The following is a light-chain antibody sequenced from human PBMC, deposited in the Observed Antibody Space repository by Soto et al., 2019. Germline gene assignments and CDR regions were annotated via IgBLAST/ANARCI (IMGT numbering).Light chain of an antibody. CDR3: QQYGSSPNT. Sequence: EIVLTQSPGTLSLSPGERTTLSCRASQSVGSSFLAWYQQRPGQAPRLLIYGASSRATDIPDRFSGSGSGTDFTLTISRLEPADFAVYYCQQYGSSPNTFGQGTKLEI. J-gene: IGKJ2*01. CDR2: GAS. CDR1: QSVGSSF. V-gene: IGKV3-20*01.